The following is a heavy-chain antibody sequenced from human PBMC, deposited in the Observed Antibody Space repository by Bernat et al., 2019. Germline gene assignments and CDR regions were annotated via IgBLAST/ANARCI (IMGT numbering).Heavy chain of an antibody. CDR2: IWYDGSNK. CDR3: ASIAVAGIDY. CDR1: GFTFSSYG. J-gene: IGHJ4*02. V-gene: IGHV3-33*01. Sequence: QVQLVESGGGVVQPGRSLRLSCAASGFTFSSYGMHWVRQALGKGLEWVAVIWYDGSNKYYADSVKGRFTISRDNSKNTLYLQMNSLRAEDTAVYYCASIAVAGIDYWGQGTLVTVSS. D-gene: IGHD6-19*01.